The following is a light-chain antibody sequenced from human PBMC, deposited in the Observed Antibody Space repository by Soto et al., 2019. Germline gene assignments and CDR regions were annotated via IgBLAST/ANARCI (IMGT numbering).Light chain of an antibody. CDR1: QTVGNN. V-gene: IGKV3-15*01. CDR2: GAS. CDR3: QKYDYWPPWT. Sequence: EIVMAQSPATLSVAPGERATLSCRASQTVGNNLAWYQHRPGQAPRLLIYGASNRATGIPDRFSGSGSGTEFTLTISRLQSEDSAVYYCQKYDYWPPWTFGQGTKVDIK. J-gene: IGKJ1*01.